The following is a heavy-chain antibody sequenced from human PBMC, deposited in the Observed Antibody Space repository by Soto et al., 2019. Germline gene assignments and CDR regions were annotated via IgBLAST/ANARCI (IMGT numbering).Heavy chain of an antibody. CDR1: GYTLTELS. D-gene: IGHD5-18*01. V-gene: IGHV1-24*01. CDR2: FDPEDGET. J-gene: IGHJ4*02. CDR3: ATGRNAGYSYGPPSYYFDY. Sequence: WASVKVSCKVSGYTLTELSMHWVRQAPGKGLEWMGGFDPEDGETIYAQKFQGRVTMTEDTSTDTAYMELSSLRSEDTAVYYCATGRNAGYSYGPPSYYFDYWGQGTLVTVSS.